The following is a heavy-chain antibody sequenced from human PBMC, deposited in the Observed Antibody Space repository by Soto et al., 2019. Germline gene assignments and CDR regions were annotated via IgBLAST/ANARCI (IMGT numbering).Heavy chain of an antibody. CDR2: ISWNSGSI. CDR3: AHEIAVAGYDY. Sequence: GGSLRLSCAASGFTFDDYAMHWVRQAPGKGLEWVSGISWNSGSIGYADSVKGRFTISRDNAKNSLYLQMNSLRAEDTALYYCAHEIAVAGYDYWGQGTLVTVSS. J-gene: IGHJ4*02. CDR1: GFTFDDYA. D-gene: IGHD6-19*01. V-gene: IGHV3-9*01.